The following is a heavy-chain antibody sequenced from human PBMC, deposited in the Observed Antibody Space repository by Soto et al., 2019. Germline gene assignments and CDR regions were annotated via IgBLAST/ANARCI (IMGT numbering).Heavy chain of an antibody. CDR3: AKGAAPLQGYYYGMDV. D-gene: IGHD1-1*01. V-gene: IGHV3-23*01. CDR1: GFTFSSYA. J-gene: IGHJ6*02. CDR2: ISGSGGST. Sequence: EVQLLESGGGLVQPGGSLRLSCAASGFTFSSYAMSWVRQAPGKGLEWVSAISGSGGSTYYADSVKGRFTISRDNSKNTLYLQMNSLRAEDTAVYYCAKGAAPLQGYYYGMDVWGQGTTVTVSS.